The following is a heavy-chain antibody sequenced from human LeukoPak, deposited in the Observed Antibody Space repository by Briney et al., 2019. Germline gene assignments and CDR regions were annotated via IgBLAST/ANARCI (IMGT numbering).Heavy chain of an antibody. Sequence: PGGSLRLSCAASGFTFSSYAMHWVRQAPGKGLEWVAVISYDGSNKYYADSVKGRFTISRDNSKNTLYLQMNSLRAEDTAVYYCARGIGAYYDPYYGMDVWGQGTTVTVSS. D-gene: IGHD3-3*01. CDR1: GFTFSSYA. CDR2: ISYDGSNK. J-gene: IGHJ6*02. V-gene: IGHV3-30*04. CDR3: ARGIGAYYDPYYGMDV.